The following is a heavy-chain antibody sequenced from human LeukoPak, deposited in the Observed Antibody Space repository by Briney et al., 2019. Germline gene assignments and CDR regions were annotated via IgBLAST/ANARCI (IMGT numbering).Heavy chain of an antibody. CDR3: ARFGYYYYYVDV. J-gene: IGHJ6*03. D-gene: IGHD3-10*01. CDR2: IYTSGST. V-gene: IGHV4-4*09. CDR1: GGSISSYY. Sequence: PSETLSLTCTVSGGSISSYYWSWIRQPPGKGLEWIGYIYTSGSTNYNPSLKSRVTISVDTSKNQFSLKLSSVTAADTAVYYCARFGYYYYYVDVWGKGTTVTVSS.